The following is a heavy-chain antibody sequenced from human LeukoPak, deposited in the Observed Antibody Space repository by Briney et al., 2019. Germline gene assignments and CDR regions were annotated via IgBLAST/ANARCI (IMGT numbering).Heavy chain of an antibody. CDR3: ARLPGNILTGYSYYFDY. V-gene: IGHV4-31*03. CDR2: INYSGST. J-gene: IGHJ4*02. CDR1: GGSISSGDYY. Sequence: PSQTLSLTCTVSGGSISSGDYYWSWIRQHPGKGLEWIGYINYSGSTYYNPSLKSRVTISVDTSKNQFSLKLSSVTAADTAVYYCARLPGNILTGYSYYFDYWGQGTLVTVSS. D-gene: IGHD3-9*01.